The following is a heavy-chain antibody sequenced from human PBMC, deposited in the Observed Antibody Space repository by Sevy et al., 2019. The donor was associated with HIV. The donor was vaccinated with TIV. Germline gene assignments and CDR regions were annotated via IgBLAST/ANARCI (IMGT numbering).Heavy chain of an antibody. V-gene: IGHV3-21*01. D-gene: IGHD2-2*01. J-gene: IGHJ4*01. Sequence: GGSLRLSCAASGFTFSDYYMNWVRQAPGKGLEWVSSISGRSSYIHYADSVRSRFTISRDNAKNSLYLQMNSLRVDDTAVYFCARDGGCSSTSCLLYFDSWGHGALVTVSS. CDR3: ARDGGCSSTSCLLYFDS. CDR2: ISGRSSYI. CDR1: GFTFSDYY.